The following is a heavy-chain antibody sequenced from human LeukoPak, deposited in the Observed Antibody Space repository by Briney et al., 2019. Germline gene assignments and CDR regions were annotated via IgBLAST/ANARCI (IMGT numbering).Heavy chain of an antibody. D-gene: IGHD5-24*01. CDR2: ISADSSAI. Sequence: PGGSLRLSCAASGFTFSSHAMSWVRQAPGEGLEWVSAISADSSAIYYADSVKGRFIISRDNSKSTLYLQMNSLRAEDTAVYYCVNLVEMPTVGCDYWGQGTLVTVSS. V-gene: IGHV3-23*01. CDR1: GFTFSSHA. CDR3: VNLVEMPTVGCDY. J-gene: IGHJ4*02.